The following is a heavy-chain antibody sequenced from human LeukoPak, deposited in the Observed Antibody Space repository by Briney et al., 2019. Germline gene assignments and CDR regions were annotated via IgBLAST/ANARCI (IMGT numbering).Heavy chain of an antibody. CDR1: GGSITSSSHY. Sequence: PSETLSLTCTVSGGSITSSSHYWGWIRQPPGKGLEWIGSIYYSGDTYFNPSLKSRVTISVDTSKSQFSLRLSSVTAADTAVYYCARHGSIVVVPDASKAFDIWGQGTMVTVSS. J-gene: IGHJ3*02. D-gene: IGHD2-2*01. V-gene: IGHV4-39*01. CDR3: ARHGSIVVVPDASKAFDI. CDR2: IYYSGDT.